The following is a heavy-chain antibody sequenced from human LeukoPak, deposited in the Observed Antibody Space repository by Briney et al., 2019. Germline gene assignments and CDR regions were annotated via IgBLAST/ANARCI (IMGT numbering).Heavy chain of an antibody. J-gene: IGHJ6*03. V-gene: IGHV3-11*04. CDR1: GGSISSSNW. D-gene: IGHD2-8*01. CDR2: ISSSGSTI. Sequence: GTLSLTCAVSGGSISSSNWWSWVRQPPGKGLEWVSYISSSGSTIYYADSVKGRFTISRDNAKNSLCLQMNSLRAEDTAVYYCARDRSCKYCTTSYYMDVWGKGTTVTVSS. CDR3: ARDRSCKYCTTSYYMDV.